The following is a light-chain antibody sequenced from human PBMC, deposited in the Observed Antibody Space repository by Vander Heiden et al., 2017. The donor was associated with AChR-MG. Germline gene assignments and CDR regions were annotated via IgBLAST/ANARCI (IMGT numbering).Light chain of an antibody. V-gene: IGKV4-1*01. Sequence: DIVMTQSPDSLAVSLGESATINCKSSQSVLYSSNNKNYLGWYQQKPGKPPKLLIYWASTRESGVPDRFSGSGSGTDFTLTISSLQAEDVAVYYCQQYYSTPLTFGQGTKVEIK. J-gene: IGKJ1*01. CDR1: QSVLYSSNNKNY. CDR3: QQYYSTPLT. CDR2: WAS.